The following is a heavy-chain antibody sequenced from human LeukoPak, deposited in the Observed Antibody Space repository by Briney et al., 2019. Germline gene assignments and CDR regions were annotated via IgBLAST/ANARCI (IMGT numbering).Heavy chain of an antibody. CDR2: ITGNGGVT. J-gene: IGHJ4*02. D-gene: IGHD3-22*01. V-gene: IGHV3-23*01. CDR1: GFSFSNYA. CDR3: AKDGLYYDGSTHIYYFDY. Sequence: GGSLRLSREASGFSFSNYAMAWVRQAPGKGLRGVSIITGNGGVTHYADSVKGRLTISRDNSKNTLYLQMNNLRVEDTARYYCAKDGLYYDGSTHIYYFDYWGQGTLVAVSS.